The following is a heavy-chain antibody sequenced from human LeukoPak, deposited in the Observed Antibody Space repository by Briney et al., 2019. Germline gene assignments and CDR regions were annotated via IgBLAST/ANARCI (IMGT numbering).Heavy chain of an antibody. CDR1: GFTFSSYA. CDR2: IRGGGDT. Sequence: GGSLRLSCAASGFTFSSYAMSWVRQAPGKGLEWVSDIRGGGDTYYAESVKGRFTISRDNSKNTLYLQMNSLRAEDTALYYASGHGSNSYWGQGTLVTVSS. CDR3: SGHGSNSY. V-gene: IGHV3-23*01. J-gene: IGHJ4*02. D-gene: IGHD6-13*01.